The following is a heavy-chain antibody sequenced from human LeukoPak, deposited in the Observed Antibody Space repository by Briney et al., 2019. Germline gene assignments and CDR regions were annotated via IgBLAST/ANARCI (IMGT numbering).Heavy chain of an antibody. CDR2: INRHSGGA. D-gene: IGHD3/OR15-3a*01. J-gene: IGHJ3*02. V-gene: IGHV1-2*02. CDR3: ARESGSFQFLDWLYNAFDI. Sequence: ASVKVSCKASGYTFTGYYMHWVRQAPGQGLEWMGWINRHSGGANYAQKFQGRVTMTRDTSTSTVYMELSSLRSEDTAVYYCARESGSFQFLDWLYNAFDIWGQGTMVTVSS. CDR1: GYTFTGYY.